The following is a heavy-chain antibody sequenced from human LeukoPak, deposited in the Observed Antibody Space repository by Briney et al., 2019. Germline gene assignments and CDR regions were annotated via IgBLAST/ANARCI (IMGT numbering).Heavy chain of an antibody. CDR2: ISGSGGTA. CDR3: AKGSASSWYLLSFWYFDL. Sequence: GGSLRLSCAASGITFSSYAMSWVRQAPGKGLEWVSTISGSGGTAYYTDSVKGRFTISRDNSKNTLYLQMNSLRAEDTAVYYCAKGSASSWYLLSFWYFDLWGRGTLVTVSS. D-gene: IGHD6-13*01. CDR1: GITFSSYA. J-gene: IGHJ2*01. V-gene: IGHV3-23*01.